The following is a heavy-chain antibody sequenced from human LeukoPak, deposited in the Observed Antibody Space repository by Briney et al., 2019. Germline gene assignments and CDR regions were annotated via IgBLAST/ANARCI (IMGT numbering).Heavy chain of an antibody. CDR3: ARLSYGIYGNFFFDQ. J-gene: IGHJ4*02. CDR1: GGSISDSSYY. CDR2: INYSGNT. V-gene: IGHV4-39*01. Sequence: SETLSLTCAVSGGSISDSSYYRGWIRQPPGKGLEWFGTINYSGNTYHNPSLKSRVTLSVDASKNQFSLMVTSVTAADTAVYYCARLSYGIYGNFFFDQWGQGTLVAVSS. D-gene: IGHD4-17*01.